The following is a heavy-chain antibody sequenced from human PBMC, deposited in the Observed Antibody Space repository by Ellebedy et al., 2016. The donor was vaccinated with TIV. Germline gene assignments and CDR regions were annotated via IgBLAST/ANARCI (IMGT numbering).Heavy chain of an antibody. CDR3: SRVGSGAAATQFVY. D-gene: IGHD6-13*01. Sequence: AASVKVSCKASGYTFSGYYMHWARQAPGQGLEWMGWINPDSGGTNYAQKFQGRVTMTRDTSISTAYMELSRLRSDDTAVYYCSRVGSGAAATQFVYWGQGTLVTVSS. V-gene: IGHV1-2*02. CDR1: GYTFSGYY. J-gene: IGHJ4*02. CDR2: INPDSGGT.